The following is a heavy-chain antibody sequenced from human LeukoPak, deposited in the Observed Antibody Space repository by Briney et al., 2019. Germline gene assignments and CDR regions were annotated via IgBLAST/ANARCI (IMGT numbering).Heavy chain of an antibody. D-gene: IGHD5-18*01. J-gene: IGHJ3*02. V-gene: IGHV1-2*02. Sequence: ASVKVSCKASGYTFTSCGISWVRQAPGQGLEWVGWINPNSGGTNYAQKFQGRVTMTRDTSISTAYMELSRLRSDDTAVYYCAREGSYDSPRGAFDIWGQGTMVTVSS. CDR2: INPNSGGT. CDR1: GYTFTSCG. CDR3: AREGSYDSPRGAFDI.